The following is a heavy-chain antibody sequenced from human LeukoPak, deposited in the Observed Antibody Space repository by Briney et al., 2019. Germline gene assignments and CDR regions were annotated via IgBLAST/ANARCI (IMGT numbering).Heavy chain of an antibody. J-gene: IGHJ5*02. Sequence: PSGTLSLTCAVSGGSISSSNWWSWVRQPPGQGLEWIGEIYHSGSTNYNPSLKSRVTISVDKSKNQFSLKLSSVTAADTAVYYCANKLGYCSSTSCYSWFDPWGQGTLVTVSS. V-gene: IGHV4-4*02. CDR2: IYHSGST. CDR3: ANKLGYCSSTSCYSWFDP. CDR1: GGSISSSNW. D-gene: IGHD2-2*01.